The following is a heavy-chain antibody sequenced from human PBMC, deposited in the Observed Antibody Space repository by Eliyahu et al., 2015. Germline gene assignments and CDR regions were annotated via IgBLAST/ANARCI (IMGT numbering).Heavy chain of an antibody. CDR1: GXSXSSXSYX. V-gene: IGHV4-39*01. CDR3: ATYLEYLGELSFPSG. Sequence: QLQLQESGPGLVKPSETLSLTCTVSGXSXSSXSYXXGXIRQPPGXGLEWXGSIYYSGGTYYNPSLKSRVTISVDTSKNQFSLKLSSVTAADTAVYYCATYLEYLGELSFPSGGGQGTLVTVSS. CDR2: IYYSGGT. D-gene: IGHD3-16*02. J-gene: IGHJ4*02.